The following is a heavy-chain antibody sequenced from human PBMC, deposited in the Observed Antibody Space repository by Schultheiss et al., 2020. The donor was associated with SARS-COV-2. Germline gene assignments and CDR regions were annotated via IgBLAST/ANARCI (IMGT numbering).Heavy chain of an antibody. CDR3: ARPDDFWSGYYGY. Sequence: SQTLSLTCTVSGGSVSSSRYYWSWIRQPPGKGLEWIGEINHSGSTNYNPSLKSRVTISVDTSKNQFSLKLSSVTAADTAVYYCARPDDFWSGYYGYWGQGTLVTVSS. CDR1: GGSVSSSRYY. J-gene: IGHJ4*02. CDR2: INHSGST. V-gene: IGHV4-39*07. D-gene: IGHD3-3*01.